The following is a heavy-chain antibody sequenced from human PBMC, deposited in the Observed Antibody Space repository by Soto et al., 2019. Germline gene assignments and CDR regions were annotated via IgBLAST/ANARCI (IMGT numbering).Heavy chain of an antibody. CDR1: GGTFSSYA. V-gene: IGHV1-69*13. CDR3: ASERPNYDFWSASLNGFDP. Sequence: SVKVSCKASGGTFSSYAISWVRQAPGQGLEWMGGIIPIFGTANYAQKFQGRVTITADESTSTAYMELSSLRSEDTAVYYCASERPNYDFWSASLNGFDPWGQ. D-gene: IGHD3-3*01. CDR2: IIPIFGTA. J-gene: IGHJ5*02.